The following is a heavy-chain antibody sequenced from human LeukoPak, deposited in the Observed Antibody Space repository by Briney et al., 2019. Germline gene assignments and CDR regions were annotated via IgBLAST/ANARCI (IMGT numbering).Heavy chain of an antibody. CDR3: ARDHNYAFDN. CDR1: GFPFIEYS. V-gene: IGHV3-48*01. CDR2: IGIDSGNT. J-gene: IGHJ4*02. D-gene: IGHD1-1*01. Sequence: GGSLRLSCTASGFPFIEYSMNWVRQAPGKGLEWISYIGIDSGNTRYADSVRGRFTISTDKAKNSLYLQMNSLRVEDTAVYYCARDHNYAFDNWGQGTLVSVAS.